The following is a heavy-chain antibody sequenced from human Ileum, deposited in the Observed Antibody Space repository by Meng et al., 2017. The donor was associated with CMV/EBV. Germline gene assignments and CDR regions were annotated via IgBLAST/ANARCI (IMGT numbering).Heavy chain of an antibody. J-gene: IGHJ4*02. CDR3: ARDGSYRFDY. CDR2: LASDGTT. D-gene: IGHD1-26*01. Sequence: LSLTCAASGFSFSVFWMHWVRQVPGKRLEWVSRLASDGTTVYADSVKGRFTISRDDATSTLFLQMNSLRAEDTAVYYCARDGSYRFDYWGQGTLVTVSS. V-gene: IGHV3-74*01. CDR1: GFSFSVFW.